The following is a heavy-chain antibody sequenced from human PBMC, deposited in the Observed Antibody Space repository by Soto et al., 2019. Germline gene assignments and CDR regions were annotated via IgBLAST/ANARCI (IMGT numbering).Heavy chain of an antibody. CDR1: GYTFTIYG. CDR2: ISPDNGNT. J-gene: IGHJ6*02. D-gene: IGHD5-12*01. V-gene: IGHV1-18*01. CDR3: ARALGDSGYAGMDV. Sequence: QVQLVQSGGEVKKPGASVKVSCKASGYTFTIYGINWVRQAPGQGLEWMGWISPDNGNTNYAQKLQGRVTMTTDTSTSTAYIELRSLRCDDTAVYNCARALGDSGYAGMDVWGQGTRVSVSS.